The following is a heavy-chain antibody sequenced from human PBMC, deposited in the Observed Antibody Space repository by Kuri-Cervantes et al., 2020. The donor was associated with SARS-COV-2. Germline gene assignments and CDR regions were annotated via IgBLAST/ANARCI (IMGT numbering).Heavy chain of an antibody. D-gene: IGHD3-3*01. V-gene: IGHV4-59*11. CDR2: IYYSGST. CDR1: GGSFSGHY. Sequence: SETLSLTCAVYGGSFSGHYWSWIRQPPGKGLEWIGYIYYSGSTNYNPSLKSRVTISVDTSKNQFSLKLSSVTAADTAVYYCASSYYDFWSGYSTAKSAFSYWGQGTLVTVSS. CDR3: ASSYYDFWSGYSTAKSAFSY. J-gene: IGHJ4*02.